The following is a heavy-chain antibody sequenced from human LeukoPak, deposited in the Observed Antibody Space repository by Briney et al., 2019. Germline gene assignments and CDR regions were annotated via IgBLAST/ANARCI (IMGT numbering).Heavy chain of an antibody. V-gene: IGHV1-2*02. J-gene: IGHJ4*02. D-gene: IGHD5-24*01. Sequence: ASVKVSCKASGYTFTGYYIHWVRQAPGQGLEWMGWINLNSGGTNYAQKFQGRVTMTRGTSISTAYMELSRMRSDDTAVYYCARLHRGWMPTGFSLDYWGQGTQVSVSS. CDR2: INLNSGGT. CDR1: GYTFTGYY. CDR3: ARLHRGWMPTGFSLDY.